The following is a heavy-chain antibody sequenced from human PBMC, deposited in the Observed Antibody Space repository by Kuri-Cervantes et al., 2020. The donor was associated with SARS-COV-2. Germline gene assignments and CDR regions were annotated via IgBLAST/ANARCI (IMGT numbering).Heavy chain of an antibody. J-gene: IGHJ4*02. V-gene: IGHV3-48*03. CDR1: GFTFSSYE. CDR2: ISSSGSTI. Sequence: GGSLRLSCAASGFTFSSYEMNWVRQAPGKGLEWVSYISSSGSTIYYADSVKGRSTISRDNAKNSLYLQMNSLRAEDTAVYYCVRDGDHWNFDYWGQGTLVTVSS. D-gene: IGHD1-1*01. CDR3: VRDGDHWNFDY.